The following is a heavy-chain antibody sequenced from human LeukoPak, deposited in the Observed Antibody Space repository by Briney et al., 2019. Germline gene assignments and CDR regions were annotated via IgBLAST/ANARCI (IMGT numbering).Heavy chain of an antibody. D-gene: IGHD1-7*01. CDR3: ARVRWNFGWFDP. V-gene: IGHV4-61*01. Sequence: PSETLSLTCTVSGGSFSSGSYYWSWIRQPPGKGLEWIGYIYYSGSTNYNPSLKSRVTISVDTSKNQFSLKLSSVTAADTAVYYCARVRWNFGWFDPWGQGTLVTVSS. J-gene: IGHJ5*02. CDR1: GGSFSSGSYY. CDR2: IYYSGST.